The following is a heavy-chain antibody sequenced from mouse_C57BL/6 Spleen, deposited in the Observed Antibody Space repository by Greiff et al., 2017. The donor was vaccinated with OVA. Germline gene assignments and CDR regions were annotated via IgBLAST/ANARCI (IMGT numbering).Heavy chain of an antibody. Sequence: QVQLKQPGAELVRPGSSVKLSCKASGYTFTSYWMHWVKQRPIQGLEWIGNIDPSDSETHYNQKFKDKATLTVDKSSSTAYMQLSSLTSEDSAVYYCARSRGFPFEYWGQGTTLTVSS. V-gene: IGHV1-52*01. J-gene: IGHJ2*01. CDR2: IDPSDSET. CDR1: GYTFTSYW. CDR3: ARSRGFPFEY. D-gene: IGHD3-2*02.